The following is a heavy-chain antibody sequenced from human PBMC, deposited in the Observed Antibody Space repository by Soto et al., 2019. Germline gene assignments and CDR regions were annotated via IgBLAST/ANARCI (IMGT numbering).Heavy chain of an antibody. J-gene: IGHJ4*02. CDR1: GGSISSGDYH. D-gene: IGHD3-3*01. Sequence: QVQLQEAGPGLVKPSQTLSLTCTVSGGSISSGDYHWSWIRQPPGKGLEWIGFVYYTGNTYYNPSLKSRVTISVDTSKNQFSLKLSSVTAADTAVYYCARSDFWSGYYTDYWCQGTLVTVSS. V-gene: IGHV4-30-4*08. CDR2: VYYTGNT. CDR3: ARSDFWSGYYTDY.